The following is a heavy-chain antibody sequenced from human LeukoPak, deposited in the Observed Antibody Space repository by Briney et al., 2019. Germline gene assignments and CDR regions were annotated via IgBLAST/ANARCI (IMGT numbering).Heavy chain of an antibody. V-gene: IGHV4-4*07. Sequence: SETLSLTCTVSGGSITSYYWSWIRQPAGEGLEWIGRIHTSGSTGYNPSLKSRVTISVDTSKNQFSLKLSSVTAADTAVYYCARTTEAHSWRTRYYDYYMDVWGKGTTVTVSS. D-gene: IGHD6-13*01. CDR1: GGSITSYY. CDR2: IHTSGST. CDR3: ARTTEAHSWRTRYYDYYMDV. J-gene: IGHJ6*03.